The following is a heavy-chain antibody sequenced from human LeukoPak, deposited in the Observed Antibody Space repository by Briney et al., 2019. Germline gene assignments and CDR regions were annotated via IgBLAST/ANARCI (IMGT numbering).Heavy chain of an antibody. D-gene: IGHD3-22*01. CDR2: IHPSDYT. Sequence: SQTLSLTCTVSGASISSCSRYWSWLRQSAGQGLEWIGRIHPSDYTTYNPSLNRRVTISLDSSRNQFSLRLTSVTAADTALYYCARESDYYEDYWGQGTLVTVSS. J-gene: IGHJ4*02. V-gene: IGHV4-61*02. CDR1: GASISSCSRY. CDR3: ARESDYYEDY.